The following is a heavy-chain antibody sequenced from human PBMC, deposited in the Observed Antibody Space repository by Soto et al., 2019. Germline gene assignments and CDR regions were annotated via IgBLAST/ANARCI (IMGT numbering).Heavy chain of an antibody. CDR2: ISAYNGNT. V-gene: IGHV1-18*01. J-gene: IGHJ4*02. CDR3: ARYADEFGEYYFDY. Sequence: GASVKVSCKASGYTFTSYGISCVRQAPGQGLEWMGWISAYNGNTNYAQKLQGRVTMTTDTSTSTAYMELRSLRSDDTAVYYCARYADEFGEYYFDYWGQGTLVTVSS. CDR1: GYTFTSYG. D-gene: IGHD3-10*01.